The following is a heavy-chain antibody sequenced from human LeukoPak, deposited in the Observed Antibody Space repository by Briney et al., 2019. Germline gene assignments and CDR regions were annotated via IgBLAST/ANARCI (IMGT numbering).Heavy chain of an antibody. CDR3: ATGGGFGERFDY. CDR1: GYTLTELS. CDR2: FDPEDGET. Sequence: ASVKVSCKVSGYTLTELSMHWVRQAPGKGLEWMGGFDPEDGETIYAQKFQGRVTMTEDTSTDTAYMGLSSLRSEDTAVYYCATGGGFGERFDYWGQGTLVTVSS. V-gene: IGHV1-24*01. D-gene: IGHD3-10*01. J-gene: IGHJ4*02.